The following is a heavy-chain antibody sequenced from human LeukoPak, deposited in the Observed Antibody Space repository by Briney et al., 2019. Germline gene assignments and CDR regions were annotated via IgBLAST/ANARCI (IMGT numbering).Heavy chain of an antibody. CDR1: GGTFISYA. D-gene: IGHD6-13*01. CDR2: IIPIFGVA. J-gene: IGHJ1*01. Sequence: ASVKVSCKASGGTFISYAISWVRQAPGQGLDWMGRIIPIFGVANYAQKFQVRVTITADKSPSTAYLELSSLRSEDTAVYYCARDLGIEAAPYADYFQHWGQGTLVTVSS. V-gene: IGHV1-69*04. CDR3: ARDLGIEAAPYADYFQH.